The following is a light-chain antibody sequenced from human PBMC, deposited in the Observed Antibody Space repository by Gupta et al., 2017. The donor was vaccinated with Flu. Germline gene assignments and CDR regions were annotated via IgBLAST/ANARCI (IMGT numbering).Light chain of an antibody. Sequence: QSALTQPPSASGSPGQSVTISCTGTSSDVGGYNYVSWYQQHPGKAPKVMIYEVTKRPSGVPDRFSGSKSGNTASLTVSGLQAEDEADYYCSSYAGNMYVFGTGTKVTVL. CDR3: SSYAGNMYV. J-gene: IGLJ1*01. CDR2: EVT. CDR1: SSDVGGYNY. V-gene: IGLV2-8*01.